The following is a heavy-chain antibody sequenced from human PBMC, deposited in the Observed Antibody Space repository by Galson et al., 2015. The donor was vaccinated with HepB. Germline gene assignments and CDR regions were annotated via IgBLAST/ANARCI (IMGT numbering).Heavy chain of an antibody. J-gene: IGHJ4*02. D-gene: IGHD3-3*01. Sequence: SETLSLTCAVYGGSFSAYYWSWIRQPPGKGLEWIGEINHSGSTNYNPSLKSRVTMSVDTSKSQFFLNLNSVTAADTAVYYCARGPLRFLGWLPQDLFDNWGQGTLVTVSS. CDR1: GGSFSAYY. CDR3: ARGPLRFLGWLPQDLFDN. CDR2: INHSGST. V-gene: IGHV4-34*01.